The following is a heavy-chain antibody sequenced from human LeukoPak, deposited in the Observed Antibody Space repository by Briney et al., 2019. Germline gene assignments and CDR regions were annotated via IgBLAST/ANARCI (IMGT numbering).Heavy chain of an antibody. CDR3: AREGSLWLRLHYYYGMDV. Sequence: GGSLNLSCEASGSTFVTYWMSWFRQAPGKGLEWLPSLKQDGGEKYYVDSVKGRFTISRDNAKNSLYLQMNSLRAEDTAVYYCAREGSLWLRLHYYYGMDVWGQGTTVTVSS. CDR2: LKQDGGEK. CDR1: GSTFVTYW. D-gene: IGHD5-18*01. J-gene: IGHJ6*02. V-gene: IGHV3-7*01.